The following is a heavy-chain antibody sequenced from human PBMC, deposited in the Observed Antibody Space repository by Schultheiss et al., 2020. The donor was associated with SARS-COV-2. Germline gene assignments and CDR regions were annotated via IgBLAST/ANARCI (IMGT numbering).Heavy chain of an antibody. Sequence: SETLSLTCTVSGGSVSSGSYYWSWIRQPPGKGLEWIGYIYYSGSTYYNPSLKSRLTISGDTSKNQLSLKLSSVTAADTAVYYCARRGDRCSSTSCFMGYFDYWGQGTLVTVSS. D-gene: IGHD2-2*01. CDR2: IYYSGST. CDR1: GGSVSSGSYY. CDR3: ARRGDRCSSTSCFMGYFDY. J-gene: IGHJ4*02. V-gene: IGHV4-61*01.